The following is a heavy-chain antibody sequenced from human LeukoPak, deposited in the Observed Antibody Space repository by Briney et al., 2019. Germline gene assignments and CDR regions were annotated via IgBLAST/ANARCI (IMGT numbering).Heavy chain of an antibody. J-gene: IGHJ4*02. D-gene: IGHD3-10*01. V-gene: IGHV5-51*01. CDR2: KYPRDSDT. Sequence: GESLKISCQGSGYSFTSYWIGWVRQMPGKGLEWVGMKYPRDSDTRYRSSFQGQVTISADKSISTAYQQWSSLKASEIAMYYCARHDNYYGSGTYYPPIDYWGEGTLITVSS. CDR3: ARHDNYYGSGTYYPPIDY. CDR1: GYSFTSYW.